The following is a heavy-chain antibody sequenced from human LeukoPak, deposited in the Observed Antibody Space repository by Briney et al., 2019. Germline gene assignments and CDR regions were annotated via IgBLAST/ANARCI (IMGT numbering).Heavy chain of an antibody. V-gene: IGHV1-2*02. CDR3: ARDLQVGATTEDY. D-gene: IGHD1-26*01. CDR1: GYTFTGYY. Sequence: ASVKVSCKASGYTFTGYYIHWVRQAPGQGLEWMGWINPNSGGTNYAQKFQGRVTMTRDTSISTAYMELSRLRSDDTAVYYCARDLQVGATTEDYWGQGTLVTVSS. J-gene: IGHJ4*02. CDR2: INPNSGGT.